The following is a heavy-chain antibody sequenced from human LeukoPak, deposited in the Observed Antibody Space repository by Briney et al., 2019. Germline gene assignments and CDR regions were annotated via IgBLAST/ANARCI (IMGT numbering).Heavy chain of an antibody. CDR3: ARVSLPPYYYYYMDV. D-gene: IGHD3-16*01. CDR1: GFTFSSYA. V-gene: IGHV3-30-3*01. Sequence: PGRSLRLSCAASGFTFSSYAMHWVRQAPGKGLEWVAVISYDGSNKYYADSVKGRFTISRDNSKNTLYLQMNSLRAEDTAVYYCARVSLPPYYYYYMDVWGKGTTVTVSS. CDR2: ISYDGSNK. J-gene: IGHJ6*03.